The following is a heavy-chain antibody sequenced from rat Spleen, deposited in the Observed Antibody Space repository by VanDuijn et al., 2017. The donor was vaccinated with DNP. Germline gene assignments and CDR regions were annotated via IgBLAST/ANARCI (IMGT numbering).Heavy chain of an antibody. V-gene: IGHV5S14*01. CDR2: ISTGGGNT. CDR3: ATSDSYGFAY. CDR1: RITFSDHN. J-gene: IGHJ3*01. D-gene: IGHD1-2*01. Sequence: EVLLVESDGGLVQPGRSLKLSCAVSRITFSDHNMAWVRQTPTKGLEWVASISTGGGNTYYRDSVKGRFTISRDNAKNTQYLQMDSLRSEDTATYYCATSDSYGFAYWGQGTLVTVSS.